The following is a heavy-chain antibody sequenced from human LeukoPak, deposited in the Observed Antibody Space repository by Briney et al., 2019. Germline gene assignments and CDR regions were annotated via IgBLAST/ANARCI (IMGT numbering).Heavy chain of an antibody. D-gene: IGHD2/OR15-2a*01. CDR3: ARALANENIYYYYGMDV. Sequence: GGSLRLSCAASGFTFSSYWMHWVRQAPGKGLVWVSRINSDGSSTSYADSVKGRFTISRDNAKNTLYLQMNRLRAEDTAVYFCARALANENIYYYYGMDVWGQGTTVTVSS. V-gene: IGHV3-74*01. CDR2: INSDGSST. J-gene: IGHJ6*02. CDR1: GFTFSSYW.